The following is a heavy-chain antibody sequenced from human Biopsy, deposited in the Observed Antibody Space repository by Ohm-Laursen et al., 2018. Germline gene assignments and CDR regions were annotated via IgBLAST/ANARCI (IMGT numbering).Heavy chain of an antibody. CDR1: GYSFTSYY. Sequence: ASVKASCNASGYSFTSYYMHWVRQAPGQGLEWMGMINPLGSTTSYPQIFQGRVTMTRDTSKSTVYMELSSLRSADTAVYFCARNTGWYGDLYYFDYWGQGTLVTVSS. J-gene: IGHJ4*02. D-gene: IGHD6-19*01. CDR3: ARNTGWYGDLYYFDY. V-gene: IGHV1-46*01. CDR2: INPLGSTT.